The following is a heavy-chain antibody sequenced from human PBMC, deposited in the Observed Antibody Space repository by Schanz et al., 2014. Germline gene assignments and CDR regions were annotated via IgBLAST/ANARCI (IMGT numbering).Heavy chain of an antibody. D-gene: IGHD3-10*01. V-gene: IGHV4-59*01. CDR3: ASFVPRGYYFDY. CDR2: IYYSGST. J-gene: IGHJ4*02. Sequence: QVQLQESGPGLVKPSETLSLTCSVSGRSISSYYWSWIRQPPGKGLEWIGHIYYSGSTNYNPSLKSRVTISADTSKNQCSLRLSSVTAADTAVYFCASFVPRGYYFDYWGQGTLVTVSS. CDR1: GRSISSYY.